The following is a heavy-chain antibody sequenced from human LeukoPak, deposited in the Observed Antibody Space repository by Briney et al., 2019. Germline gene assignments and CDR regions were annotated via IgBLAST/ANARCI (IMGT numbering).Heavy chain of an antibody. D-gene: IGHD6-13*01. Sequence: PSETLSLTCTVSGGSISSGDYYWSWIRQPPGKGLEWIGYIYYSGSTYYNPSLKSRVTISVDTSKNQFSLKLSSVTAADTAVYYCARGEQLVRSPDYWGQGILVTVSS. CDR1: GGSISSGDYY. CDR2: IYYSGST. CDR3: ARGEQLVRSPDY. J-gene: IGHJ4*02. V-gene: IGHV4-30-4*01.